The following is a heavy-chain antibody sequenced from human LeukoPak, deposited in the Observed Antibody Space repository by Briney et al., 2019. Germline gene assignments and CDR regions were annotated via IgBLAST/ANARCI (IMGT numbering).Heavy chain of an antibody. V-gene: IGHV1-18*01. CDR3: ARGWIDMPTVDFDY. Sequence: ASVKVSCKASDYTFTSYGISWVRQAPGQGVEWMGWISTYNGDPKYTQQLQGRITMTADPSKRTAYLALRRLRSDDTAVYYCARGWIDMPTVDFDYWGQGTLVSVFS. J-gene: IGHJ4*02. CDR2: ISTYNGDP. D-gene: IGHD2-2*03. CDR1: DYTFTSYG.